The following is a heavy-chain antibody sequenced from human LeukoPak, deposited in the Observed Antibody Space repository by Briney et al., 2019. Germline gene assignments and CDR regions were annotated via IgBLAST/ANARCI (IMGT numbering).Heavy chain of an antibody. D-gene: IGHD4-17*01. Sequence: SETLSLTCAVCGGSFSGYYWSWIRQPPGKGLEWIGEINHSGSTNYNPSLKSRVTISVDTSKNQFSLKLSSVTAADTAVYYCARVHGDYEYYYYGMDVWGQGTTVTVSS. J-gene: IGHJ6*02. CDR1: GGSFSGYY. CDR2: INHSGST. V-gene: IGHV4-34*01. CDR3: ARVHGDYEYYYYGMDV.